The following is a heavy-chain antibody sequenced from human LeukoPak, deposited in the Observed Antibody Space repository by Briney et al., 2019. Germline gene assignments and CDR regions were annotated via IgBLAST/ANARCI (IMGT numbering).Heavy chain of an antibody. Sequence: GGSLRLSCAASGFSFGTYWMSWVRQAPGKGLEWVANIKPDGIEKNYVDSVKGRFSVFRDSTQNSLFLQMDSLRPEDTAVYYCAKGRHLDDWGQGTLVTVST. CDR1: GFSFGTYW. CDR2: IKPDGIEK. CDR3: AKGRHLDD. V-gene: IGHV3-7*01. J-gene: IGHJ4*02.